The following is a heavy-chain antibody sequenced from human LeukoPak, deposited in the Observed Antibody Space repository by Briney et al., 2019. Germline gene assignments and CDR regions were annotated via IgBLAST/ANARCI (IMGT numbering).Heavy chain of an antibody. CDR3: ARGFRSSRYSSGWYPNWFDP. D-gene: IGHD6-19*01. J-gene: IGHJ5*02. CDR2: INHSGST. CDR1: GGSFSGYY. Sequence: SETLSLTCAVYGGSFSGYYWSWISQPPGKGLEWIGEINHSGSTNYNPSLKSRVTISVDTSKNQFSLKLSSVTAADTAVYYCARGFRSSRYSSGWYPNWFDPWGQGTLVTVSS. V-gene: IGHV4-34*01.